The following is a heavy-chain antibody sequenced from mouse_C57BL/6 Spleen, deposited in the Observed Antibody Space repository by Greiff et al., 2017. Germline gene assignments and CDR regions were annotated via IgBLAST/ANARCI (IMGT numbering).Heavy chain of an antibody. CDR2: IDPENGDT. J-gene: IGHJ2*01. Sequence: EVQLQQSGAELVRPGASVKLSCTASGFNIKDDYMHWVKQRPEQGLEWIGWIDPENGDTEYASKFQGKATITADTSSNTAYLQLSSLTSEDTAVYYCTTLMATVVDDCWGKGATLAVSS. V-gene: IGHV14-4*01. CDR3: TTLMATVVDDC. D-gene: IGHD1-1*01. CDR1: GFNIKDDY.